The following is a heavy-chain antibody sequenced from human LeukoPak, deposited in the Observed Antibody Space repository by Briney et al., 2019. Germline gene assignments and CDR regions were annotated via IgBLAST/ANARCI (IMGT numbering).Heavy chain of an antibody. CDR1: GYTFTSYD. V-gene: IGHV1-2*04. Sequence: GASVKVSCKASGYTFTSYDINWVRQAPGQGLEWMGWINPNSGGTNYAQKFQGWVTMTRDTSISTAYMELSRLRSDDTAVYYCARDYGNRPFDYFDYWGQGTLVTVSS. D-gene: IGHD1-14*01. CDR3: ARDYGNRPFDYFDY. CDR2: INPNSGGT. J-gene: IGHJ4*02.